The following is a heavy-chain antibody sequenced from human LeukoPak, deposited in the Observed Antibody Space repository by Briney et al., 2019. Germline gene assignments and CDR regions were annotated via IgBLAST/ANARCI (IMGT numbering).Heavy chain of an antibody. CDR3: ARDLTMVRGETDY. D-gene: IGHD3-10*01. CDR1: GYTFTSYG. Sequence: ASLQVSCKASGYTFTSYGISWVRQAPGQGLEWMGGISAYNGNTNYAQKLQDRVTMTTGTSTSTADLVLWRLRTDDTAVYYCARDLTMVRGETDYWGQGTLVSVSS. CDR2: ISAYNGNT. J-gene: IGHJ4*02. V-gene: IGHV1-18*01.